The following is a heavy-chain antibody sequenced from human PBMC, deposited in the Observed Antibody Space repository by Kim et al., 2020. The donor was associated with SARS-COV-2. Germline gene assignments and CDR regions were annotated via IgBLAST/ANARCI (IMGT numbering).Heavy chain of an antibody. Sequence: GGSLRLSCAASGFTFNNAWMNWVRQAPGKGLEWVGRIKSKTAGGTKDYAAPVKGRFTISRDDSKNTLYLQMNSLKTEDTAVYYCTTEVFDYIWGSYRGFEYWGQGTLVTVSS. CDR2: IKSKTAGGTK. CDR1: GFTFNNAW. J-gene: IGHJ4*02. V-gene: IGHV3-15*01. CDR3: TTEVFDYIWGSYRGFEY. D-gene: IGHD3-16*02.